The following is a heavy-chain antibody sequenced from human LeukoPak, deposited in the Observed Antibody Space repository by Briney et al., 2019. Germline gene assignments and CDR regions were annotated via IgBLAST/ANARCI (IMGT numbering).Heavy chain of an antibody. D-gene: IGHD3-10*01. CDR2: TRNKANSYTP. V-gene: IGHV3-72*01. CDR3: ARPSFSTSSGNPSDY. J-gene: IGHJ4*02. CDR1: GFTFSDHY. Sequence: GGSLRLSCAASGFTFSDHYMDWVRQAPGKGLEWVGRTRNKANSYTPEYAASVKGRFTISRDDSKNSLYLQMNSLKTEDTAVYYCARPSFSTSSGNPSDYWGQGTLVTVSS.